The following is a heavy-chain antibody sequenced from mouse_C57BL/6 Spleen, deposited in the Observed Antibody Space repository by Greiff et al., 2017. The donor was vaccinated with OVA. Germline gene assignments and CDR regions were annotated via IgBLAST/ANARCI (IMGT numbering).Heavy chain of an antibody. Sequence: VQLQQPGAELVRPGTSVKLSCKASGYTFTSYWMHWVKQRPGQGLEWIGVIDPSDSYTNYNQKFKGKATLTVDPSSSTAYMQLSSLTSEDAAVYYCAGYCSSYGFDYWGQGTTLTVSS. CDR1: GYTFTSYW. D-gene: IGHD1-1*01. CDR2: IDPSDSYT. V-gene: IGHV1-59*01. CDR3: AGYCSSYGFDY. J-gene: IGHJ2*01.